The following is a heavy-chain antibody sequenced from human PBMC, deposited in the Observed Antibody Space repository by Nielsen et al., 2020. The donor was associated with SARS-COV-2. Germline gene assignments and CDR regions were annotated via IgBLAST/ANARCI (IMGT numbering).Heavy chain of an antibody. Sequence: SETLSLTCTVSGGSISSSSYYWGWIRQPPGKGLEWIGSIYYSGSTYYNPSLKSRVTISVDTSKNQFSLKLSSVTAADTAVYYCARHRPIYGGNSYAPDAFDIWGQGTMVTVSS. CDR3: ARHRPIYGGNSYAPDAFDI. CDR2: IYYSGST. J-gene: IGHJ3*02. D-gene: IGHD4-23*01. CDR1: GGSISSSSYY. V-gene: IGHV4-39*01.